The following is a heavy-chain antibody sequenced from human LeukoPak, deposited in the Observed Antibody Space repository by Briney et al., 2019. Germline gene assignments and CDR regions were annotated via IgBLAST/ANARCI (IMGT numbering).Heavy chain of an antibody. J-gene: IGHJ4*02. CDR3: AGYCSSTSCYVY. Sequence: SETLSLTCTVSGGSISSYYWSWIRQPPGKGLVWIGYIYYSGSTNYNPSLKSRVTISVDTSKNQFSLKLSSVTAADTAVYYCAGYCSSTSCYVYWGQGTLVTVSS. CDR1: GGSISSYY. V-gene: IGHV4-59*01. CDR2: IYYSGST. D-gene: IGHD2-2*01.